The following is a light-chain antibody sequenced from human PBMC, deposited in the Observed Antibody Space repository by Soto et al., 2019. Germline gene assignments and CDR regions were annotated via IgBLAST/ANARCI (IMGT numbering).Light chain of an antibody. CDR3: QQYGSSPPWS. CDR2: DAS. V-gene: IGKV3-20*01. J-gene: IGKJ1*01. CDR1: QSVSSN. Sequence: EIVMKQSPATLSVSPGERATLSCRASQSVSSNLAWYQQKPGQAPRLLLYDASSRATGIPDRVSGSGSGTDFTLTISRLEPEDFAVYYCQQYGSSPPWSFGQGTKVDIK.